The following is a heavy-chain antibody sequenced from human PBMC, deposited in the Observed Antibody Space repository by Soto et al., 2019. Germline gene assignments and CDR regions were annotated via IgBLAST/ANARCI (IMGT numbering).Heavy chain of an antibody. Sequence: GGSLRLSCAASGFTFSSSWMDWVRQAPGKGLEWVANIKGDGSQTSYVDSVKGRFTVSRDNAENALFLQMSSLRVEDTAVYYCSWSLNYWGQGTLVTVSS. J-gene: IGHJ4*02. CDR2: IKGDGSQT. CDR3: SWSLNY. V-gene: IGHV3-7*01. D-gene: IGHD1-26*01. CDR1: GFTFSSSW.